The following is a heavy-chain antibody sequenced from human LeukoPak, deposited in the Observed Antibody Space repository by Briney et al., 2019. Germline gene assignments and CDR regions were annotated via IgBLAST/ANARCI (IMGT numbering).Heavy chain of an antibody. J-gene: IGHJ4*02. D-gene: IGHD3-16*01. CDR1: GGSISSGDYY. Sequence: SETLSLTCTVSGGSISSGDYYWSWIRQPPGKGLEWIGYIYYSGSTYYNPSLKSRVTISVDTSKNQFSLKLSSVTAADTAVYYCVRVPRPYDYVWGSPFDYWGQGTLVTVSS. V-gene: IGHV4-30-4*01. CDR3: VRVPRPYDYVWGSPFDY. CDR2: IYYSGST.